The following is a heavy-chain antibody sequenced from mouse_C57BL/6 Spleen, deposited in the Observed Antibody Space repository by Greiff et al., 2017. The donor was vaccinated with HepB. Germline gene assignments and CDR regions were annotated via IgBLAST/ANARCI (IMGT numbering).Heavy chain of an antibody. CDR3: AIYYGYQGFAY. CDR2: IDPSDSYT. CDR1: GYTFTSYW. Sequence: VQLQQPGAELVMPGASVKLSCKASGYTFTSYWMHWVKQRPGQGLEWIGEIDPSDSYTNYNQKFKGKSTLTVDKSSSTAYMQLSSLTSEDSAVYYCAIYYGYQGFAYWGQGTLVTVSA. V-gene: IGHV1-69*01. J-gene: IGHJ3*01. D-gene: IGHD2-2*01.